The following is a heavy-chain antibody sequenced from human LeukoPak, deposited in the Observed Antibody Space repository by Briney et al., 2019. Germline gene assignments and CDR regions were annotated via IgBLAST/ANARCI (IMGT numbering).Heavy chain of an antibody. V-gene: IGHV3-33*01. D-gene: IGHD1-20*01. CDR1: GFTFNNNG. CDR3: AREGPISGTNPFDV. CDR2: IWSDGINK. J-gene: IGHJ3*01. Sequence: PGGSLRLSCAASGFTFNNNGMHWVRQAPGKGLEWVAVIWSDGINKYYADSVKGRFIISRDTSEHTLYLQMNSLRAEDTAVYYCAREGPISGTNPFDVWGQGTMVTVSS.